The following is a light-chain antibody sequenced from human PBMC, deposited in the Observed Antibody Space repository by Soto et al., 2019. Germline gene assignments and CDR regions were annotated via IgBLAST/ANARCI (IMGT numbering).Light chain of an antibody. CDR3: QQYDNLPIT. J-gene: IGKJ5*01. V-gene: IGKV1-33*01. CDR2: DAS. Sequence: DIQMTQSPSSLSAYVGDRVTITCQASQDISNYLNWYQQKPGKAPKLLIYDASNLETGVPSRFSGSGSGTDFTFTISSLQPEDIATYYCQQYDNLPITFGQGKRLEIK. CDR1: QDISNY.